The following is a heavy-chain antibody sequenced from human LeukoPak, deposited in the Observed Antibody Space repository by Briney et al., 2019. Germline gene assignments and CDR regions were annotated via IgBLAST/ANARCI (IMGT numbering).Heavy chain of an antibody. D-gene: IGHD3-22*01. V-gene: IGHV3-30*02. CDR1: GFTFSSYG. Sequence: LAGGSLRLSCAASGFTFSSYGMHWVRQAPGKGLEWVAFIRYDGSNKYYADSVKGRFTISRDNSKNTLSLQMNSLRAEDTAVFYCAKQDYASSGYQFDYWGQGTLVTVSS. J-gene: IGHJ4*02. CDR2: IRYDGSNK. CDR3: AKQDYASSGYQFDY.